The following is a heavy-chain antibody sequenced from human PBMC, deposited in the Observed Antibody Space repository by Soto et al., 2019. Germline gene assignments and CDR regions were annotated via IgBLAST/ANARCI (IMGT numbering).Heavy chain of an antibody. CDR3: AREWQLTGDLGSY. Sequence: GGSLRLSCAASGFTFSSYSMNWVRQAPGKGLEWVSSISSSSSYIYYADSVKGRFTISRDNAKNSLYLQMNSLRAEDTAVYYCAREWQLTGDLGSYWGQGTLVTVSS. J-gene: IGHJ4*02. CDR2: ISSSSSYI. D-gene: IGHD7-27*01. CDR1: GFTFSSYS. V-gene: IGHV3-21*01.